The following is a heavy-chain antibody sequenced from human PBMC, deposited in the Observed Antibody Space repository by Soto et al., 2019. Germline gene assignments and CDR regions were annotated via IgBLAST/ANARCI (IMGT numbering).Heavy chain of an antibody. D-gene: IGHD3-10*01. J-gene: IGHJ6*02. CDR1: GFTFSPYA. Sequence: LSLSCAASGFTFSPYAMSWVRQAPGKGLEWVSSISGSGGSTHYADSVKGRFTVSRDNSKRALSLQMSSLREEDTATYYCAKGLRRLLRTQYYYGLDVWGRGTTVTVSS. CDR3: AKGLRRLLRTQYYYGLDV. V-gene: IGHV3-23*01. CDR2: ISGSGGST.